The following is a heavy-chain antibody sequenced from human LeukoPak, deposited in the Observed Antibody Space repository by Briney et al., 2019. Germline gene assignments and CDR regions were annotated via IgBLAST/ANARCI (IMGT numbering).Heavy chain of an antibody. V-gene: IGHV4-59*01. D-gene: IGHD3-22*01. CDR2: IYYSGST. Sequence: KSSETLSLTCTVSGGSISSYYWSWIRQPPGKGLEWIGLIYYSGSTNYNPSLKSRVTISVDTSKNQFSLKLSSVTAADTAVYYCARSSEGRYYYDSSGYSYYYYYMDVWGKGTTVTISS. CDR3: ARSSEGRYYYDSSGYSYYYYYMDV. CDR1: GGSISSYY. J-gene: IGHJ6*03.